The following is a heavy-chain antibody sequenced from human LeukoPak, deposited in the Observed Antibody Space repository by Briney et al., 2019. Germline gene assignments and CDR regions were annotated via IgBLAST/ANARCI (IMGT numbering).Heavy chain of an antibody. V-gene: IGHV4-59*12. J-gene: IGHJ4*02. CDR2: IYYSGST. CDR3: ANHRLNSGPYPSFDY. CDR1: GGSISSYY. Sequence: PSETLSLTCTVSGGSISSYYWSWIRQPPGKGLEWIGYIYYSGSTNYNPSLKSRITISLDTSKNQFSLKLSSVTAADTAVYCCANHRLNSGPYPSFDYWGQGTLVTVSS. D-gene: IGHD1-26*01.